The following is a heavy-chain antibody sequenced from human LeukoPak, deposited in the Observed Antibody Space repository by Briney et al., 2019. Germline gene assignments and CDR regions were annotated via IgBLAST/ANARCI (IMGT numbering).Heavy chain of an antibody. CDR2: MNPNSGNT. J-gene: IGHJ4*02. CDR1: GFTFTSYD. CDR3: ASVVMGGYGLGGD. V-gene: IGHV1-8*01. Sequence: ASVKVSCKTSGFTFTSYDFSWVRQATGQGLEWMGWMNPNSGNTGYAQKFQGRVTMTRNTSISTAYMELSSLTSEDTAVYYCASVVMGGYGLGGDWGQGTLVTVSS. D-gene: IGHD5-12*01.